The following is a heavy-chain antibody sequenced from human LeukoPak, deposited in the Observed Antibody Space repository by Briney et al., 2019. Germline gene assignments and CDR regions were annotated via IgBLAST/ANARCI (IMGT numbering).Heavy chain of an antibody. CDR1: GGSISSYY. CDR3: ARDYYDSSGYYDGWFDP. J-gene: IGHJ5*02. CDR2: IYYSGST. D-gene: IGHD3-22*01. V-gene: IGHV4-59*01. Sequence: PSETLSLTCTVSGGSISSYYWGWIRQPPGKGLEWIGYIYYSGSTNYNPSLKSRVTISVDTSKNQFSLKLSSVTAADTAVYYCARDYYDSSGYYDGWFDPWGQGTLVTVSS.